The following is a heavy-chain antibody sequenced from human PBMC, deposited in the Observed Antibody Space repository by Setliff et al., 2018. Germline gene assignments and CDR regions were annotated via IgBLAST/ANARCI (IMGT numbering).Heavy chain of an antibody. Sequence: PSETLSLTCSVTGDSMSNFFWSWIRQPPGKGLEWIGYYRSGSTNYSPSLKSRVTISVDTSKNQISLNLSSVTAADTAVFYCARGRGYSNTWYALPYFDCWGQGTLVTVSS. CDR2: YRSGST. V-gene: IGHV4-4*08. D-gene: IGHD6-13*01. CDR3: ARGRGYSNTWYALPYFDC. CDR1: GDSMSNFF. J-gene: IGHJ4*02.